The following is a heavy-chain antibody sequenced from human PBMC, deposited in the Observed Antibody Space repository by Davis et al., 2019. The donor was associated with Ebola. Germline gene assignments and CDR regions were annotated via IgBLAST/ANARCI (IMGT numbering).Heavy chain of an antibody. CDR3: AILRSLVG. CDR2: IYAGNGNT. Sequence: AASVKVSCKASGYTFTTYGIHWVRQAPGQRLEWMGWIYAGNGNTKYSQKFQGRVTITRDTSASTAYMELRSLRSDDTAVYYCAILRSLVGWGQGTLVTVSS. D-gene: IGHD3-3*01. CDR1: GYTFTTYG. V-gene: IGHV1-3*01. J-gene: IGHJ4*02.